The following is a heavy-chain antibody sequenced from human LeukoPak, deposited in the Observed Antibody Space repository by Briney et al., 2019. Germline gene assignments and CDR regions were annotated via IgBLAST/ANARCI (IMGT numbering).Heavy chain of an antibody. CDR1: GGSISSYY. D-gene: IGHD3-22*01. V-gene: IGHV4-59*08. Sequence: SETLSLTCAVSGGSISSYYWSWIRQPPGKGLEWIGYIYYSGSTNYNPSLKSRVTISVDTSKNQFSLKLSSVTAADAAVYYCARSGGYDSSGYSLYYFDYWGQGTLVTVSS. CDR3: ARSGGYDSSGYSLYYFDY. CDR2: IYYSGST. J-gene: IGHJ4*02.